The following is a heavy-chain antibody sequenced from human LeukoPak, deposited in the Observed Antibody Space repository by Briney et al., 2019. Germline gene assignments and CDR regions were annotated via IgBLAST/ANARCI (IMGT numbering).Heavy chain of an antibody. J-gene: IGHJ4*02. V-gene: IGHV3-48*03. Sequence: PGGSLRLSCAASGFTFSSFEMNWVRQAPGKGLEWISYISSSGSTKYCADSVRGRFTISRDNAKNSLYLQMNSLRAEDTAVYYCARDHSGWGQGTLVTVSS. D-gene: IGHD2-21*01. CDR1: GFTFSSFE. CDR2: ISSSGSTK. CDR3: ARDHSG.